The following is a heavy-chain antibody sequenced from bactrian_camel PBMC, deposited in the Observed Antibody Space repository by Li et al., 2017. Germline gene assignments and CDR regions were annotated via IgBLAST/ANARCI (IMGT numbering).Heavy chain of an antibody. CDR1: GSSDSRFC. D-gene: IGHD3*01. CDR3: SAAEAGRGTWPDDDGY. Sequence: HVQLVESGGGLVQPGGSLRLSSAASGSSDSRFCMGWFRQAPGKEREAVAAIVRGSHTDYHAAVKGRFTISQDTPKNTVYLQMNSLKPEDTAMYYCSAAEAGRGTWPDDDGYWGQGTQVTVS. V-gene: IGHV3S53*01. CDR2: IVRGSHT. J-gene: IGHJ6*01.